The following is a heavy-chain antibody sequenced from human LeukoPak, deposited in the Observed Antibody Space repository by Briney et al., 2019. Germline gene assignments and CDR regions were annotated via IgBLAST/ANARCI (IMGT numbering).Heavy chain of an antibody. D-gene: IGHD4-23*01. V-gene: IGHV3-30*18. CDR3: AKDHYGGNSFTGTSGY. J-gene: IGHJ4*02. CDR1: GFTLSSYG. CDR2: ISYDGSNK. Sequence: GGSLRLSRAASGFTLSSYGMHWVRQTPGKGLEWVAVISYDGSNKYYADSVKGRFTISRDNSKNTLYLQMNSLRAEDTAVYYCAKDHYGGNSFTGTSGYWGQGTLVTVSS.